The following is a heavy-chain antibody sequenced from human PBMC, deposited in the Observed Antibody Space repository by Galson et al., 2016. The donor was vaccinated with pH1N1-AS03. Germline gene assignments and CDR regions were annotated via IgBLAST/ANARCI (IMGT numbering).Heavy chain of an antibody. J-gene: IGHJ5*02. CDR1: GFTFSSYE. CDR3: ARALRHIGTNET. V-gene: IGHV3-48*03. Sequence: SLRLSCAASGFTFSSYEMNWVRQAPGKGLEWVSYITSSGSTIYNADSVKGRFTISRDNAKNSVYMQMNSLRDEDTGVYYCARALRHIGTNETWGQGNLVTVSS. D-gene: IGHD1-7*01. CDR2: ITSSGSTI.